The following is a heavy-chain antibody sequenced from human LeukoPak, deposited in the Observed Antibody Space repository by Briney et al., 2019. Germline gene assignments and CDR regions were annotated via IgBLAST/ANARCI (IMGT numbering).Heavy chain of an antibody. CDR3: ASGSLNYYGMDV. CDR1: GYTFTSYD. V-gene: IGHV1-69*04. D-gene: IGHD1-26*01. Sequence: SVKVSCKASGYTFTSYDINWVRQATGQGLEWMGRIIPILGIANYAQKFQGRVTITADKSTSTAYMELSSLRSEDTAVYYCASGSLNYYGMDVWGQGTTVTVSS. CDR2: IIPILGIA. J-gene: IGHJ6*02.